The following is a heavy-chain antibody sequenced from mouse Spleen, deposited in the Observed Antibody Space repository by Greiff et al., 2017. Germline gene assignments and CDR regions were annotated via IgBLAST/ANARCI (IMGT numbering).Heavy chain of an antibody. Sequence: QVHVKQSGAELVRPGTSVKVSCKASGYAFTNYLIEWVKQRPGQGLEWIGVINPGSGGTNYNEKFKGKATLTADKSSSTAYMQLSSLTSEDSAVYFCARRALLFFYFDYWGQGTTLTVSS. CDR1: GYAFTNYL. CDR2: INPGSGGT. D-gene: IGHD2-10*01. J-gene: IGHJ2*01. CDR3: ARRALLFFYFDY. V-gene: IGHV1-54*01.